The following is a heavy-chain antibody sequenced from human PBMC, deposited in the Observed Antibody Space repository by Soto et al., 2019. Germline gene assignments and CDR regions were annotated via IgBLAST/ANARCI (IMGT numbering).Heavy chain of an antibody. CDR3: AKDGRGYSSSWYEDY. Sequence: EVQLLESGGGLVQPGGSLRLSCAASGFTFSSYAMSWVRQAPGKGLEWVSAISGSGGSTYYADSVKGRFTISRDNSKNTLYRQKNSLRGEDTAVYYCAKDGRGYSSSWYEDYWGQGTLVTVSS. J-gene: IGHJ4*02. V-gene: IGHV3-23*01. CDR1: GFTFSSYA. D-gene: IGHD6-13*01. CDR2: ISGSGGST.